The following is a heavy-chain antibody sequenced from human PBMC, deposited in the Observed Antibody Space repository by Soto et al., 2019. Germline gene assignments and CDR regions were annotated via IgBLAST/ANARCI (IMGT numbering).Heavy chain of an antibody. D-gene: IGHD3-3*01. CDR3: ARETLWSAYYYGMDV. CDR2: ISSSSSTI. V-gene: IGHV3-48*02. J-gene: IGHJ6*02. CDR1: GFTFSSYS. Sequence: VQLVESGGGLVQPGGSLRLSCAASGFTFSSYSMNWVRQAPGKGLEWVSYISSSSSTIYYADSVKGRFTISRDNAKNSLYLQMNSLRDEDTAVYYCARETLWSAYYYGMDVWGQGTTVTVSS.